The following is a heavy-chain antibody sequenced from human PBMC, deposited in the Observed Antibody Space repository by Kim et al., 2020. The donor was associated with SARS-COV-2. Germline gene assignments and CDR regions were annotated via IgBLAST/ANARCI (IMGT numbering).Heavy chain of an antibody. CDR2: INAGNGNT. V-gene: IGHV1-3*01. D-gene: IGHD3-22*01. CDR3: ARDPRGYYDSSGYYYSVGWFDA. J-gene: IGHJ5*02. Sequence: ASVKVSCKASGYTFTSYAMHWVRQAPGQRLEWMGWINAGNGNTKYSQKFQGRVTITRDTSASTAYMELSSLRSEDTAVYYCARDPRGYYDSSGYYYSVGWFDAWGQGTLVTVSS. CDR1: GYTFTSYA.